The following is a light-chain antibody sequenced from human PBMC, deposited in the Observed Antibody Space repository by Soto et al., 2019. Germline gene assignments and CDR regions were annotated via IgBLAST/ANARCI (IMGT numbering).Light chain of an antibody. CDR1: SSNIGSYP. J-gene: IGLJ1*01. CDR3: AAWDASLSGHV. V-gene: IGLV1-47*02. Sequence: QSVLPQSPSASGTPGQRVTISCYGSSSNIGSYPVYWYQQLPGTAPKLLINSDDQRPSGVPDRFSASKSGTSASLAISGLRSEDEAEYYCAAWDASLSGHVFGAGTKVTVL. CDR2: SDD.